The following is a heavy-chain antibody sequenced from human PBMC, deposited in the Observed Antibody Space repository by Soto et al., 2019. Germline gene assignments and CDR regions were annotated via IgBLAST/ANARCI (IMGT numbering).Heavy chain of an antibody. D-gene: IGHD3-10*01. Sequence: GGSLRLSCAASGFTFSSYAMHWVRQAPGKGLEWVAVISYDGSNKYYADSVKGRFTISRDNSKNTLYLQMNSLRAEDTAVYYCASVWELGVIRGAFDPWGQGTLVTVSS. CDR1: GFTFSSYA. CDR3: ASVWELGVIRGAFDP. J-gene: IGHJ5*02. CDR2: ISYDGSNK. V-gene: IGHV3-30-3*01.